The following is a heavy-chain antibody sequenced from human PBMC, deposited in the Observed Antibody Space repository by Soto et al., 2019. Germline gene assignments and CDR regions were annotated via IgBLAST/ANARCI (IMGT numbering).Heavy chain of an antibody. J-gene: IGHJ6*02. CDR3: ARDVATIVYYYYGMDV. D-gene: IGHD5-12*01. Sequence: XVSLRLSCAASGFTFSDYYMSWIRQAPGKGLEWVSYISSSGSTIYYADSVKGRFTISRDNAKNSLYLQMNSLRAEDTAVYYCARDVATIVYYYYGMDVWGQGTTVTVSS. CDR1: GFTFSDYY. V-gene: IGHV3-11*01. CDR2: ISSSGSTI.